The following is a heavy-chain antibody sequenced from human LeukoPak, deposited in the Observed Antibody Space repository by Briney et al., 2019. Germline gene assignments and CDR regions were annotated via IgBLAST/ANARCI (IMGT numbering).Heavy chain of an antibody. V-gene: IGHV4-39*07. CDR1: GGSISSSSYY. D-gene: IGHD2-21*02. CDR2: VYYSGST. J-gene: IGHJ4*02. Sequence: PSETLSLTCTVSGGSISSSSYYWGWIRQPPGKGLEWIGSVYYSGSTYYNPSLKSQVTISLDTSKNQFSLKLSSVTAADTAVYYCARTSLEVTAIFDYWGQGTLVTVSS. CDR3: ARTSLEVTAIFDY.